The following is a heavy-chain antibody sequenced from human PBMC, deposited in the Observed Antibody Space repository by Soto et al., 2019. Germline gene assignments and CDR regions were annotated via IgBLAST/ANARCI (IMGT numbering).Heavy chain of an antibody. CDR3: ARGWGYDSNDYYYAY. CDR1: GGTFSRHA. Sequence: QVQLVQSGAEVRKPGSSVKVSCKASGGTFSRHAISWVRQAPGQGLAWMGGIIPIFGTANHAQKFQGRVTIIEDESTSTVYMELSSLRSEDTAMYYCARGWGYDSNDYYYAYWGQGTLVIVSS. J-gene: IGHJ4*02. V-gene: IGHV1-69*01. D-gene: IGHD3-22*01. CDR2: IIPIFGTA.